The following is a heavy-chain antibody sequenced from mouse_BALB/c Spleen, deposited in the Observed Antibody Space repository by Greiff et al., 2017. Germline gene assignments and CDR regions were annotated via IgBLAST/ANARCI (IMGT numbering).Heavy chain of an antibody. J-gene: IGHJ2*01. CDR1: GYTFTSYW. CDR3: AREMGPMITTGVDY. D-gene: IGHD2-4*01. Sequence: QVQLKQPGAELVKPGASVKLSCKASGYTFTSYWMHWVKQRPGQGLEWIGEIDPSDSYTNYNQKFKGKATLTVDKSSSTAYMQLSSLTSEDSAVYYCAREMGPMITTGVDYWGQGTTLTVSS. V-gene: IGHV1-69*02. CDR2: IDPSDSYT.